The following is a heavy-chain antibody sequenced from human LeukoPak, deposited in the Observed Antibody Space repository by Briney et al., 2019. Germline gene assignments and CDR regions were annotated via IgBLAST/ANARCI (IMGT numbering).Heavy chain of an antibody. CDR3: ARDLFGVVSY. D-gene: IGHD3-3*01. Sequence: SETLSLTCTVSGGSFSSDTYYWSWIRQPPGTGLEWIGYIYYSGITNYNPSLKSRVTISVDTSKNQFSLKLSSVTAADTAVYYCARDLFGVVSYWGQGTLVTVSS. V-gene: IGHV4-61*01. CDR2: IYYSGIT. J-gene: IGHJ4*02. CDR1: GGSFSSDTYY.